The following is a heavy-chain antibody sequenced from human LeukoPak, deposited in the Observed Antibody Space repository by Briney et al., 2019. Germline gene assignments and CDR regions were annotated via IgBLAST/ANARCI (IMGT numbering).Heavy chain of an antibody. CDR2: FNSGNT. V-gene: IGHV4-59*09. Sequence: FNSGNTNYNPSLRSRVTISVDTSNDQFSLRLSSVTVADTAVYYCARGGRYYDSRGYHREYYFDFWGQGTLVTVSS. J-gene: IGHJ4*02. D-gene: IGHD3-22*01. CDR3: ARGGRYYDSRGYHREYYFDF.